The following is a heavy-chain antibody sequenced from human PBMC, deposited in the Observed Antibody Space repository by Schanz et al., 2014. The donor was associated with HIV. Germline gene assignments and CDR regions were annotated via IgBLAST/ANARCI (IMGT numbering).Heavy chain of an antibody. CDR1: GFTFSSFG. CDR2: IGGGGGSI. D-gene: IGHD3-3*01. V-gene: IGHV3-NL1*01. CDR3: AKVGYYDFWRGFYSRY. J-gene: IGHJ4*02. Sequence: VQLVESGGGVVQPGRSLRLSCAASGFTFSSFGMHWVRQAPGKGLEWVSIIGGGGGSIYYADSVKGRFIISRDNSKNMLHLQMRNLRAEDTAIYYCAKVGYYDFWRGFYSRYWGQGTRVTVSS.